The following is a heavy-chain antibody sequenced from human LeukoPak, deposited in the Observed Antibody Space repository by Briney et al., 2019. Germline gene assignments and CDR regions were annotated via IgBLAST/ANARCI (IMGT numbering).Heavy chain of an antibody. CDR1: GYTFTSYA. Sequence: ASVKVSCKASGYTFTSYAMHWVRQAPGQRLEWMGWINAGNGNTKYSQKFQGRVTITRDTSASTAYMELSSLRSEDMAVYYCARLNVDYYGSGSYFFDYWGQGTLVTVSS. CDR2: INAGNGNT. CDR3: ARLNVDYYGSGSYFFDY. J-gene: IGHJ4*02. V-gene: IGHV1-3*01. D-gene: IGHD3-10*01.